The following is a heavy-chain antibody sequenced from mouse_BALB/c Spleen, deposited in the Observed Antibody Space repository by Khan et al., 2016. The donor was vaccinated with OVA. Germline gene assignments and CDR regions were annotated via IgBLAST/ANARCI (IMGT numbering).Heavy chain of an antibody. D-gene: IGHD2-4*01. CDR1: GYTFTSYW. J-gene: IGHJ1*01. V-gene: IGHV1-69*02. Sequence: QVQLQQSGAELVRPGASVKLSCKASGYTFTSYWLNWVKQRPGQGLEWIGNIYPSDSYTNYTQTFKDTATLTVDQSSSTAYMQLNSPTSEASAVFYCTRMITTWYFDVWCAGTTVTVSS. CDR2: IYPSDSYT. CDR3: TRMITTWYFDV.